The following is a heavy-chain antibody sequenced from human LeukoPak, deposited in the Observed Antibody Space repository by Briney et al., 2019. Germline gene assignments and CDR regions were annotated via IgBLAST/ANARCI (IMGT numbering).Heavy chain of an antibody. D-gene: IGHD3-22*01. CDR3: AKDRTTMTNYFDY. V-gene: IGHV3-23*01. Sequence: PGGSLRLSCGASGFTFSKYAMSWVRQAPGKGLEWVSGVSGSGGVTYYADSVKGRFTISRDNSKNTLYLQMNSLRAEDTAVYYCAKDRTTMTNYFDYWGQGTLVTVSS. CDR2: VSGSGGVT. J-gene: IGHJ4*02. CDR1: GFTFSKYA.